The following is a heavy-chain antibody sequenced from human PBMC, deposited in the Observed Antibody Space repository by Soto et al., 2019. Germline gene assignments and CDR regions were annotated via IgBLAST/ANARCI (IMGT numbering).Heavy chain of an antibody. J-gene: IGHJ4*02. CDR1: GFTFSSYG. CDR2: IWYDGSNK. D-gene: IGHD1-1*01. CDR3: ARDLGYNFGHPFDY. Sequence: QVQLVESGGGVVQPGRSLRLSCAASGFTFSSYGMHWVRQAPGKGLEWVALIWYDGSNKYYADSVQGRFTISRDNSKNTLYLQMNSLRAEDTAVYYCARDLGYNFGHPFDYWGQGTLVTVSS. V-gene: IGHV3-33*01.